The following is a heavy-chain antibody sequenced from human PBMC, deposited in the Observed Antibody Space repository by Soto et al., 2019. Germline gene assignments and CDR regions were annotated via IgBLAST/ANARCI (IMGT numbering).Heavy chain of an antibody. Sequence: PGWSLRLSCAASGFTFSSYWISWVRQAPGKGLEWVANIKQDGREKYYVDSVKGRFTISRDNAKNSLYLQMNSLRAEDTAVYYCARGTAYSGYDGSYYYYYYMDVWGKGTTVTVSS. D-gene: IGHD5-12*01. CDR2: IKQDGREK. J-gene: IGHJ6*03. V-gene: IGHV3-7*01. CDR1: GFTFSSYW. CDR3: ARGTAYSGYDGSYYYYYYMDV.